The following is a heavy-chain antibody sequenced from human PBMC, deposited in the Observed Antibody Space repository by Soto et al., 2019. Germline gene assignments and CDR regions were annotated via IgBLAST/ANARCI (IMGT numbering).Heavy chain of an antibody. Sequence: VQLVQSGAEVKKPGSSVKLSCKASGGTFNRYTISWVRQAPGQGLEWMGGIIPIFGTANYAQKVQGRVAIIADESTGAAYMELRSLRSADTVEYYCALWGFRDGNNSKYNYSGMDVWGQGTTVTVSS. J-gene: IGHJ6*02. CDR1: GGTFNRYT. D-gene: IGHD1-1*01. CDR3: ALWGFRDGNNSKYNYSGMDV. CDR2: IIPIFGTA. V-gene: IGHV1-69*01.